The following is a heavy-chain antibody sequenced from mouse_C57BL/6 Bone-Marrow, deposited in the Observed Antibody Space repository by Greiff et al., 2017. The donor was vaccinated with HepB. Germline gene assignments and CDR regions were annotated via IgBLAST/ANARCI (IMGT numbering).Heavy chain of an antibody. CDR1: GFTIKDDY. D-gene: IGHD1-2*01. CDR3: TTGYDDYAMDY. CDR2: IDPENGDT. Sequence: VQLQQSGAELVRPGASVKLSCTASGFTIKDDYMHWVKQRPEQGLEWIGWIDPENGDTEYASKFQGKATITADTSSNTAYLQLSRLPSEDTAVYYCTTGYDDYAMDYWGQGTSVTVSS. V-gene: IGHV14-4*01. J-gene: IGHJ4*01.